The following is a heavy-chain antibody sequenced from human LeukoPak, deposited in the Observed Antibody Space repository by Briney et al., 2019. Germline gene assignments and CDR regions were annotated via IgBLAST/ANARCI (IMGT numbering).Heavy chain of an antibody. V-gene: IGHV1-69*06. CDR2: IIPIFGTA. Sequence: ASVKVSCKASGGTFSSYAISWVRQAPGQGLEWMGGIIPIFGTANYAQKFQGRVTITADKSTSTAYMELSSLRSEDTAVYYCARSGGYSSGWYFDYWGQGTLVTVSS. CDR3: ARSGGYSSGWYFDY. D-gene: IGHD6-19*01. J-gene: IGHJ4*02. CDR1: GGTFSSYA.